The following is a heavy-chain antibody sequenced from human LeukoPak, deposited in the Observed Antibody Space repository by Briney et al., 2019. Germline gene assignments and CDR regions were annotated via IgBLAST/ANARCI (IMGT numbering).Heavy chain of an antibody. Sequence: SETLSLTCSVSGGSISGYYWSWIRQPPGKGLEWIGYIYYSGSTNYNPSLKSRVTISVDTSKNQFSLKLSSVTAADTAVYYCARNSRSSSFDYWGQGTLVTVSS. CDR2: IYYSGST. V-gene: IGHV4-59*01. CDR3: ARNSRSSSFDY. J-gene: IGHJ4*02. D-gene: IGHD6-13*01. CDR1: GGSISGYY.